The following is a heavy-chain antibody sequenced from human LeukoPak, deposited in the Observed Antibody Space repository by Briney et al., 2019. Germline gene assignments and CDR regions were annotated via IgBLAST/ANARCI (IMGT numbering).Heavy chain of an antibody. D-gene: IGHD5-12*01. V-gene: IGHV3-7*03. J-gene: IGHJ4*02. CDR2: IKQDGSEK. CDR1: GVTFSSYW. Sequence: GGSLRLSCAASGVTFSSYWMSWVRQAPGKGLEWVANIKQDGSEKYYVDSVKGRFTISRDNAKNSLYLQMNSLRAEDTAVYYCAREGGRGYSGYDVDYWGQGTLVTVSS. CDR3: AREGGRGYSGYDVDY.